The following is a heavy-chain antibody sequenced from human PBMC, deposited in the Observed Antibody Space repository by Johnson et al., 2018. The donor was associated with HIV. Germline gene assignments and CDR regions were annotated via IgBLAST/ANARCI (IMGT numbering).Heavy chain of an antibody. J-gene: IGHJ3*02. CDR2: INWNGGST. CDR3: AKDSKKTGTTLDAFDI. V-gene: IGHV3-20*04. D-gene: IGHD1-7*01. Sequence: VQLVESGGGVVRPGGSLRLSCAASGFTFDDYGMSWVRQTPGKGLEWVSGINWNGGSTGYADSVKGRLSISRDNSKNTLYLQMNSLRAEDTAVYYCAKDSKKTGTTLDAFDIWGQGTMVTVSS. CDR1: GFTFDDYG.